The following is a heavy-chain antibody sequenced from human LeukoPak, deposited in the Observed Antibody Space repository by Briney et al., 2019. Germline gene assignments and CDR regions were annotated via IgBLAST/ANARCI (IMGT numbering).Heavy chain of an antibody. J-gene: IGHJ4*02. CDR3: ASRYSGYDLRDY. CDR1: GFTVSSNY. D-gene: IGHD5-12*01. CDR2: IYSGGST. Sequence: GGSLRLSCAASGFTVSSNYMSWVRQAPGKGLEWVSVIYSGGSTYYADSVKGRFTISRDNSKNTLYLQMNSLRAEDTAVYYCASRYSGYDLRDYWGQGTLVTVSS. V-gene: IGHV3-53*01.